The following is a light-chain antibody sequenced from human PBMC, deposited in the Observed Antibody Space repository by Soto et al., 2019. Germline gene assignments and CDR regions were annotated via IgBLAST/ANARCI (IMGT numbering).Light chain of an antibody. Sequence: EIVLTQSPGTLSLSPGERATLSCRASQSVSSSYLAWYQQKPGQAHRLLIYGASSRATGIPDRFSGSGSGTDFTLTISRLEPEDFAGYYCQQYGSSRTFGQGTKVEIK. CDR2: GAS. CDR1: QSVSSSY. J-gene: IGKJ1*01. V-gene: IGKV3-20*01. CDR3: QQYGSSRT.